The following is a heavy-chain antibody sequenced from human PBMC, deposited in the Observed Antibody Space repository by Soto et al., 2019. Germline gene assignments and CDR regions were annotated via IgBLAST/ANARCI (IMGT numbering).Heavy chain of an antibody. Sequence: ASVKVSCKASGYTFTSYGISWVRQAPGQGLEWMGWISAYNGNTNYAQKLQGRVTMTTDTSTSTAYMELRSLRSDDTAVYYCARAYCSSTSCYAGSVSYYYYGMDVWGQGTTVTV. V-gene: IGHV1-18*01. CDR1: GYTFTSYG. CDR2: ISAYNGNT. D-gene: IGHD2-2*01. J-gene: IGHJ6*02. CDR3: ARAYCSSTSCYAGSVSYYYYGMDV.